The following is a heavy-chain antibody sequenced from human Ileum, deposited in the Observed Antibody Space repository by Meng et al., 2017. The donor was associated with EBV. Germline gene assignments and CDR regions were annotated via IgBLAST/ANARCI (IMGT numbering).Heavy chain of an antibody. Sequence: QVQLHESGPRLVKPSGALSLTCSVSADSTIRSNWWSWVRQPPGKGLEWIGEILHAGVTNYNPSLKSRVSMSVDRSRIQASLNLNSVTAADTAIYYCARGEDYTWDVWGQGILVTVSS. CDR3: ARGEDYTWDV. CDR2: ILHAGVT. CDR1: ADSTIRSNW. D-gene: IGHD3-16*01. V-gene: IGHV4-4*02. J-gene: IGHJ4*02.